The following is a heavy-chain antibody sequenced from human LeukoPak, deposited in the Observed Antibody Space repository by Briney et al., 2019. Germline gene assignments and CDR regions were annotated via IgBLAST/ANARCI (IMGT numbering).Heavy chain of an antibody. Sequence: SETLSLTCTVSGGSISSSSYYWGWIRQPPGKGLEWIGSIYYSGSTYYNPSLKSRVTISVDTSKNQFSLKLSSVTAADTAVYYCARRLDNYGSYWFDPWGQGTLVTVSS. V-gene: IGHV4-39*01. CDR3: ARRLDNYGSYWFDP. CDR2: IYYSGST. CDR1: GGSISSSSYY. J-gene: IGHJ5*02. D-gene: IGHD3-10*01.